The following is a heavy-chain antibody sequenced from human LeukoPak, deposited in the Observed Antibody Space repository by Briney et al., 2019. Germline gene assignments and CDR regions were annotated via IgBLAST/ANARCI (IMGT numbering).Heavy chain of an antibody. CDR1: GGSISSYY. Sequence: SETLSLTCTVSGGSISSYYWGWIRQPPGKGLEWIGSIYYSGSTYYNPSLKSRVTISVDTSKNQFSLKLSSVTAADTAVYYCARSSYCSSTSCARIDPWGQGTLVTVSS. D-gene: IGHD2-2*01. V-gene: IGHV4-39*01. CDR2: IYYSGST. J-gene: IGHJ5*02. CDR3: ARSSYCSSTSCARIDP.